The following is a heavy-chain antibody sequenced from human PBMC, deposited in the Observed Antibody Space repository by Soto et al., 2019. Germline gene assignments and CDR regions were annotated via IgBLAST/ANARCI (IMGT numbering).Heavy chain of an antibody. CDR1: GFSFSSHV. CDR2: ISGSGGGT. CDR3: AKGWCDS. V-gene: IGHV3-23*01. Sequence: EVQLLDSGGVLVQPGGSLRLSCAASGFSFSSHVMSWVRQAPGKGLEWVSSISGSGGGTYYADSVKGRFIISRDNSKNTPDLQMNRLRVEDTAVYYCAKGWCDSWGQGTLVTVSS. J-gene: IGHJ5*01.